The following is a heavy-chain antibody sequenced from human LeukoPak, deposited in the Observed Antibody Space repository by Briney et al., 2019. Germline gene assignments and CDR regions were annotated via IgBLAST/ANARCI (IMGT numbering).Heavy chain of an antibody. CDR2: IYYSGST. CDR1: GGSISSFY. J-gene: IGHJ4*02. D-gene: IGHD4-17*01. V-gene: IGHV4-59*01. Sequence: SETLSLTCTVSGGSISSFYWSWIRQPPGKGLEWIGYIYYSGSTNYNPSLKSRVTISVDTSKNQFSLKLSSVTAADTAVYYCARVYGDYVDYWGQGTLVTVSP. CDR3: ARVYGDYVDY.